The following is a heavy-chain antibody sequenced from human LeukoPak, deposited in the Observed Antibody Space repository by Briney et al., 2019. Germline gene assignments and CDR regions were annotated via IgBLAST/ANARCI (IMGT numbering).Heavy chain of an antibody. V-gene: IGHV3-30-3*01. CDR3: ARDRGGGQWLVRYFDY. CDR1: EFTFSSYA. CDR2: ISYDGSNK. J-gene: IGHJ4*02. Sequence: GRSLRLSCAASEFTFSSYAMHWVRQAPGKGLEWVAVISYDGSNKYYADSVKGRFTISRDNSKNTLYLQMNSLRTEDTAVYYCARDRGGGQWLVRYFDYWGQGTLVTVSS. D-gene: IGHD6-19*01.